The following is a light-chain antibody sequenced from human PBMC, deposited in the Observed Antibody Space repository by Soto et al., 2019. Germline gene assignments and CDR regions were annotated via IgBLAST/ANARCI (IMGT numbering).Light chain of an antibody. V-gene: IGLV2-14*01. J-gene: IGLJ1*01. CDR2: AVS. Sequence: QSALTQPASVSGSPGQSITISCTGARSDVGNYDYVSWYQXHPGKAPKLIMYAVSHRPSGVSSRFSGSKSGNTASLTISGLQAEDESAYYCSSYTATNTLVVFGTGTKLTVL. CDR3: SSYTATNTLVV. CDR1: RSDVGNYDY.